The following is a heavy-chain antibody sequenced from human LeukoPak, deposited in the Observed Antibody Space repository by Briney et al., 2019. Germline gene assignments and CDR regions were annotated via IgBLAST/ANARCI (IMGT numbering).Heavy chain of an antibody. D-gene: IGHD5-24*01. CDR3: ARANFRDGYSTYYFDY. J-gene: IGHJ4*02. Sequence: SETLSLTCAVYGGSFSGYYWSWIRQPPGKGLEWIGEINHSGSTNYNPSLKSRVTISVDTSKNQFSLKLSSVTAADTAVYYCARANFRDGYSTYYFDYWGQGTLVTVSS. CDR1: GGSFSGYY. CDR2: INHSGST. V-gene: IGHV4-34*01.